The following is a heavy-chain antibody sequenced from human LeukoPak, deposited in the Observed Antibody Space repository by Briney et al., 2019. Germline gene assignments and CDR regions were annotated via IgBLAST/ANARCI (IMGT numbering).Heavy chain of an antibody. CDR3: ATDLDYYYDTLFQH. D-gene: IGHD3-22*01. Sequence: ASVKVSCKVSGYTLTELSMHWVRQAPGKGLEWMGGFDPEDGKTIYAQKFQGRVTMTEDTSTDTAYMELSSLRSEDTAVYYCATDLDYYYDTLFQHWGQGTLVTVSS. CDR1: GYTLTELS. J-gene: IGHJ1*01. CDR2: FDPEDGKT. V-gene: IGHV1-24*01.